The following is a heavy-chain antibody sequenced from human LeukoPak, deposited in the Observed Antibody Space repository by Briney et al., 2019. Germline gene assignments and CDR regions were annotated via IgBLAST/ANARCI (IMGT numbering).Heavy chain of an antibody. CDR1: GYTFTSYG. D-gene: IGHD2-2*01. Sequence: ASVKVSCKASGYTFTSYGISWVRQAPGQGLEWMGWISAYNGNTNYAQKFQGRVTITADKSTSTAYMELSSLRSEDTAVYYCASSLGYCSSTSCYSHYYYGMDVWGQGTTVTVSS. CDR3: ASSLGYCSSTSCYSHYYYGMDV. J-gene: IGHJ6*02. V-gene: IGHV1-18*01. CDR2: ISAYNGNT.